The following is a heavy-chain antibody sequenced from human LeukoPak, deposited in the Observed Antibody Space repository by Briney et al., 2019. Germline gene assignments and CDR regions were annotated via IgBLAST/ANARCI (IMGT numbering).Heavy chain of an antibody. V-gene: IGHV4-59*01. J-gene: IGHJ4*02. CDR2: IYYSGST. CDR3: ARGSGSEKYSSSWFVY. D-gene: IGHD6-13*01. Sequence: PSETLSLTCTVSGGSISSYYWSWIRQPPGKGLEWIGYIYYSGSTNYNPSLKSRVTISVDTSKNQFSLKLSSVTAADTAVYYCARGSGSEKYSSSWFVYWGQGTLVTVSS. CDR1: GGSISSYY.